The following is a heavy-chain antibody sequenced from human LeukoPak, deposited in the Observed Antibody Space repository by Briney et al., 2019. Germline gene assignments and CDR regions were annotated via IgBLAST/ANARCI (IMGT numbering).Heavy chain of an antibody. CDR3: ARATWIQLWLLDS. J-gene: IGHJ4*02. V-gene: IGHV3-7*02. CDR2: IKHDGSQK. Sequence: PGGSLRRSCAASGFTFRSYWMSWVRQAPGKRPEWVANIKHDGSQKYFVDFVKGRFTISRDNAKNSLYLQMNSLRAEDTAVYYCARATWIQLWLLDSWGQGTLVTVSS. CDR1: GFTFRSYW. D-gene: IGHD5-18*01.